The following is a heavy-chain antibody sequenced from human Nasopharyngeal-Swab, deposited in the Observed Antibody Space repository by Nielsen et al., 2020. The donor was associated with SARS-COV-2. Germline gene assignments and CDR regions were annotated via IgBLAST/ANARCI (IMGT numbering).Heavy chain of an antibody. Sequence: LPCGASGFTFRMYWMHWGLQAPGKGLEWVANIKQDGSEKYYGASVKGRFTISRDNAKNSLYLQMNSLRAEDTAVYYCASLSSSSWFFDYWGQGTLVTVSS. D-gene: IGHD6-13*01. CDR2: IKQDGSEK. CDR1: GFTFRMYW. J-gene: IGHJ4*02. V-gene: IGHV3-7*01. CDR3: ASLSSSSWFFDY.